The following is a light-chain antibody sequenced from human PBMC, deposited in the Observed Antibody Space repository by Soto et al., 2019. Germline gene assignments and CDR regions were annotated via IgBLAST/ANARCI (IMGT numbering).Light chain of an antibody. CDR3: HQYGSSLRT. CDR2: GGS. V-gene: IGKV2-24*01. J-gene: IGKJ1*01. Sequence: DIVMTQTPLSSPVILGQPASISCRSSESLVHSDGDTHLSWLQQRPGQPPRLLIYGGSSRATGIPDRFSGGGSGTDFTLTIVRLEPEDFAVYYCHQYGSSLRTFGQGTKVDIK. CDR1: ESLVHSDGDTH.